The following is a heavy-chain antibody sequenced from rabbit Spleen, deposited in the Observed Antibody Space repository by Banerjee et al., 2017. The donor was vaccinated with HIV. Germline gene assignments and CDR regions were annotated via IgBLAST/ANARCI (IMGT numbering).Heavy chain of an antibody. J-gene: IGHJ3*01. Sequence: QEQLVESGGDLVQPGASLTLTCTASGFSFSSSYYICWVRQAPGKGLEWIGCIITANGGTYYTSWANGRFSVSKASSTTVTLQMTRLTAAYTATYFCARGANNQGAGSDLWGQGTLVTVS. CDR2: IITANGGT. D-gene: IGHD4-1*01. CDR1: GFSFSSSYY. V-gene: IGHV1S45*01. CDR3: ARGANNQGAGSDL.